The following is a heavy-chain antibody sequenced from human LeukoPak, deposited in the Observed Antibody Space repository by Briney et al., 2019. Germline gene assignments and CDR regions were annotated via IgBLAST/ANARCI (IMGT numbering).Heavy chain of an antibody. CDR2: IYSGGST. CDR1: GFTVSSNY. Sequence: PGGSLRLSCAASGFTVSSNYMSWVRQAPGKGLEWVSVIYSGGSTYYADSVKGRFTISRDNSKNTLYLQMNSLRAEDTAVYYCARSCSSSWYFWLDPWGQGTLVTVSS. J-gene: IGHJ5*02. D-gene: IGHD6-13*01. V-gene: IGHV3-66*01. CDR3: ARSCSSSWYFWLDP.